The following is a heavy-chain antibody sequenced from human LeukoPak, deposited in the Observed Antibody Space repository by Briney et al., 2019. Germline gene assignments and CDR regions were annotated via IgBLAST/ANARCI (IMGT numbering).Heavy chain of an antibody. J-gene: IGHJ3*02. CDR2: ISAYNGNT. CDR1: GYTFTSYG. CDR3: ARDGIQLWLKAADAFDI. Sequence: ASVKVSCKASGYTFTSYGISWVRQAPGQGLEWMGWISAYNGNTNYAQKLQGRVTMTTDTSTSTAYMELRRLRSDDTAVYYCARDGIQLWLKAADAFDIWGQGTMVTVSS. V-gene: IGHV1-18*01. D-gene: IGHD5-18*01.